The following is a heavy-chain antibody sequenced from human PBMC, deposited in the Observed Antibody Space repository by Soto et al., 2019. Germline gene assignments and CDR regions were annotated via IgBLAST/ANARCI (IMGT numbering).Heavy chain of an antibody. Sequence: SETLSLTCTVSGGSISGYYWSWIRQPPGKGLEWLGIIYYSGSTTYNPSLKSRVTISVDTSKDQFSLNLSSVTAADTAVYYCARHPRFYGELDYWGQGTLVTVSS. D-gene: IGHD3-16*01. V-gene: IGHV4-59*08. CDR1: GGSISGYY. CDR3: ARHPRFYGELDY. J-gene: IGHJ4*02. CDR2: IYYSGST.